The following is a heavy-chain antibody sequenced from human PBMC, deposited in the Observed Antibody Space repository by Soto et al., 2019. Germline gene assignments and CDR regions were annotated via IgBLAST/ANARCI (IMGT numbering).Heavy chain of an antibody. J-gene: IGHJ6*02. V-gene: IGHV4-30-4*01. CDR1: GGSISSGDYY. CDR3: AREIPMYGMDV. D-gene: IGHD2-2*01. Sequence: PSETLSLTCTVSGGSISSGDYYWSWIRQPPGKGLEWIGYIYYSGSTYYNPSLKSRVTISVDTSKNQFSLKLSSVTAADTAVYYCAREIPMYGMDVWGQGTTVTVSS. CDR2: IYYSGST.